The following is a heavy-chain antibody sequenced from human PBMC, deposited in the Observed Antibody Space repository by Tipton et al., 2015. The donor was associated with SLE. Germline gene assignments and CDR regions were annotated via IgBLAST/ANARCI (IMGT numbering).Heavy chain of an antibody. D-gene: IGHD3-3*01. V-gene: IGHV4-39*07. CDR1: GGSISSSSYY. Sequence: TLSLTCTVSGGSISSSSYYWGWIRQPPGKGLEWIGSIYYSGSTYYNPSLKSRVTISVDTSKNQFSLKLSSVTAADTAVYYCARDSDTIFGVVIDDWGQGTLVTVSS. CDR3: ARDSDTIFGVVIDD. CDR2: IYYSGST. J-gene: IGHJ4*02.